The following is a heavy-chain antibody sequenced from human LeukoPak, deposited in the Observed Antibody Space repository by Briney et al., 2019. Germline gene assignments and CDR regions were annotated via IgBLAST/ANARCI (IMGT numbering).Heavy chain of an antibody. J-gene: IGHJ4*02. V-gene: IGHV4-34*01. CDR3: VRGQTGPRLHY. D-gene: IGHD2-15*01. Sequence: SETLSLTCAVYGGSFSGYYWGWIRQPPNKGLEWIGEINHSGSTNYNPSLKSRVTISVDTSKNQFSLKLSSVTAADTAVYYCVRGQTGPRLHYWGQGTLVTVSS. CDR2: INHSGST. CDR1: GGSFSGYY.